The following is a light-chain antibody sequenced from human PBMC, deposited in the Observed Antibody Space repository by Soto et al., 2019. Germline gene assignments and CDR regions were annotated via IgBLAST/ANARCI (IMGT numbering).Light chain of an antibody. CDR2: GAS. CDR3: QPYNNGPDLYT. J-gene: IGKJ2*01. CDR1: RSVGTT. V-gene: IGKV3-15*01. Sequence: EMVMTQSPATLSVSTGERVILACRASRSVGTTLAWYQQKPGQAPSLLIYGASTRATGIPARFSGSGSGTDFTLTISSLQYEDFAVYYCQPYNNGPDLYTFGQGTKLEIK.